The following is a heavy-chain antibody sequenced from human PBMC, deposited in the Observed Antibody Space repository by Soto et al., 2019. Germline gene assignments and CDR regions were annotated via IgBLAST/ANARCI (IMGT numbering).Heavy chain of an antibody. V-gene: IGHV3-48*01. CDR3: ARVQQLALDY. CDR2: ISFDSDSI. CDR1: GFTFSSHS. D-gene: IGHD6-13*01. J-gene: IGHJ4*02. Sequence: GSLRLSCAASGFTFSSHSMNWVRQAPGKGLEWISYISFDSDSIYYAASVKGRFTISRDNAKNSLFLQMNSLTAEDTAVYYCARVQQLALDYWGQGTLVTVSS.